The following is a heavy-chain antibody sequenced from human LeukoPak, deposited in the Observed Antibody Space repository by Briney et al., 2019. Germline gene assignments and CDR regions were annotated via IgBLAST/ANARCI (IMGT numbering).Heavy chain of an antibody. Sequence: ASVKVSCKASGYTFTSYYMHWVRQAPGQGLEWMGIINPSGGSTSYAQKFQGRVTMTRDMSTSTVYMELSSLRSEDTAVYYCARDLMGFLESDYWGQGILVTVSS. CDR3: ARDLMGFLESDY. CDR1: GYTFTSYY. J-gene: IGHJ4*02. CDR2: INPSGGST. V-gene: IGHV1-46*01. D-gene: IGHD3-3*01.